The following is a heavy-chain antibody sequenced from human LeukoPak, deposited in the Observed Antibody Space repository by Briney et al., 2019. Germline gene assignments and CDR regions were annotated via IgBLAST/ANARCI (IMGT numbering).Heavy chain of an antibody. Sequence: SVKVSCKASGGTFSSYAISWVRQAPGQGLEWMGGIIPIFGTANYAQRFQGRVTITADESTSTAYMELSSLRSEDTAVYYCARDCWAMDSSSWYGLCWFDPWGQGTLVTVSS. CDR2: IIPIFGTA. CDR1: GGTFSSYA. J-gene: IGHJ5*02. V-gene: IGHV1-69*13. D-gene: IGHD6-13*01. CDR3: ARDCWAMDSSSWYGLCWFDP.